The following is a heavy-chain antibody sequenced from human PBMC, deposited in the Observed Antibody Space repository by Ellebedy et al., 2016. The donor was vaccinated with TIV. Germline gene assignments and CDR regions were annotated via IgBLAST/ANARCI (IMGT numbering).Heavy chain of an antibody. CDR2: IFYDGTT. D-gene: IGHD2/OR15-2a*01. J-gene: IGHJ3*01. V-gene: IGHV4-39*02. CDR3: ARHLGVRAFEY. Sequence: MPSETLSLTCTVSADSISGSNCYWGWVRQSPGKGLEWVGTIFYDGTTYYNPSLKRRLTISVDTSRNHFSLTLNSVTAADTATYYCARHLGVRAFEYWGPGTMVTVAS. CDR1: ADSISGSNCY.